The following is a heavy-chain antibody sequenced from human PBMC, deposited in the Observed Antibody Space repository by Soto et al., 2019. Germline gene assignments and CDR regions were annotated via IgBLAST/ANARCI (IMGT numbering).Heavy chain of an antibody. V-gene: IGHV3-30*18. Sequence: QVQLVESGGGVVQPGRSLRLSCAASGFTFSSYGMHWVRQAPGKGLEWVAVISYDGSNKYYADSMKGRFTISRDNSKNTLYLQMNSLRAEDTAVYYCAKESRGNAFDIWGQGTMVTVSS. J-gene: IGHJ3*02. CDR3: AKESRGNAFDI. D-gene: IGHD3-16*01. CDR1: GFTFSSYG. CDR2: ISYDGSNK.